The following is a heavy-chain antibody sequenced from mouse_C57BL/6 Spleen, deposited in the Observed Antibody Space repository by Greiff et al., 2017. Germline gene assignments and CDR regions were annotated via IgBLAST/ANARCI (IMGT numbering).Heavy chain of an antibody. CDR1: GYTFTSYW. V-gene: IGHV1-7*01. Sequence: QVQLQQSGAELAKPGASVKLSCKASGYTFTSYWMNWVKQRPGQGLEWIGYINPSSGYTKYNQKFKDKATLTADTSSSTAYMQLLSLTYEESAVYYCAREVAGDDGGQGTTRTVSS. CDR2: INPSSGYT. J-gene: IGHJ2*01. CDR3: AREVAGDD.